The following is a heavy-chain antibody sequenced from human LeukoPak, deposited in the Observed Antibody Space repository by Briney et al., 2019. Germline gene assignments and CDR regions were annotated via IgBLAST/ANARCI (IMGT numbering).Heavy chain of an antibody. CDR1: GGSISSYY. V-gene: IGHV4-59*01. Sequence: SETLSLTCTVSGGSISSYYWSWIRQPPGKGLEWIGYIYYSGSTNYNPSLKSRVTISVDTSKNQFSLKLSSVTAADTAVYYCARDRNWFDPWGQGTLVTVSS. CDR3: ARDRNWFDP. J-gene: IGHJ5*02. CDR2: IYYSGST.